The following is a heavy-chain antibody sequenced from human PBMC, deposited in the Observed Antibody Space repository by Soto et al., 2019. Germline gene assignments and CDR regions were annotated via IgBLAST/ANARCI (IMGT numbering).Heavy chain of an antibody. CDR2: IMPIFRTA. V-gene: IGHV1-69*12. CDR1: GGTFSTAA. D-gene: IGHD1-1*01. Sequence: QVQVVQSEAEMKKPGSSVKVSCKTSGGTFSTAAISWVRQAPGQGLEWMGGIMPIFRTADYAQKFQGRVTITADESATTADLEASSLRSEDTAVYYCSRDNDRAQVGVNDYYIMDVWCQGTTVTVTS. J-gene: IGHJ6*02. CDR3: SRDNDRAQVGVNDYYIMDV.